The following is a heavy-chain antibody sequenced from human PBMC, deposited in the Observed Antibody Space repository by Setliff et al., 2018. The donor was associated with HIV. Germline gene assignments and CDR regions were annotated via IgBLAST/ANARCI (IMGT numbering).Heavy chain of an antibody. CDR1: GYTFTSYD. V-gene: IGHV1-8*03. J-gene: IGHJ6*03. Sequence: ASVKVSCKASGYTFTSYDINWVRQATGQGLEWMGWMNPNSGHTGYAQKFQGRVTITSDTSISTAYMELSSLRSEDTAVYYCARDPGEGGGGFLEWTIGYYYYMDVWGKGTTVTVSS. CDR2: MNPNSGHT. CDR3: ARDPGEGGGGFLEWTIGYYYYMDV. D-gene: IGHD3-3*01.